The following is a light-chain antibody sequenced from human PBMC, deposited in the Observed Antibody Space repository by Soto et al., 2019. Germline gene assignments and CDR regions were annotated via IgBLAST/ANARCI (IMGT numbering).Light chain of an antibody. Sequence: GLTQSPATLSSSPGAPSTLSCRASQYVGTRLAWYQQRPGQAPRLLIYGASTRATGVPARFSGSGSGTDFSLTIRRLEPDDFAVYYCQKYGNFWTFGQGTKVDIK. CDR2: GAS. CDR1: QYVGTR. CDR3: QKYGNFWT. J-gene: IGKJ1*01. V-gene: IGKV3-20*01.